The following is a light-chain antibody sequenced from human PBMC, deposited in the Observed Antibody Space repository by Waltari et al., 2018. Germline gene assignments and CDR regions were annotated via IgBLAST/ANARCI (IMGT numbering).Light chain of an antibody. V-gene: IGKV2-30*02. Sequence: DVEMTQSPVSLPVRLGQPASISCRSSQSLVHSDGRTYLNWFQQRPGQSPRRLIYKVSNRESGVPDRGSGSGSGTEFTLKISRVEAEDIAVYYCMQTTHSPRTFGQGTKVEI. J-gene: IGKJ1*01. CDR3: MQTTHSPRT. CDR1: QSLVHSDGRTY. CDR2: KVS.